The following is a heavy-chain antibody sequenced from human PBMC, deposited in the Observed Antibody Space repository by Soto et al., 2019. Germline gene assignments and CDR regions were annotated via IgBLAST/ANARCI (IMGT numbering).Heavy chain of an antibody. CDR1: GGSFSGYY. CDR3: ANRRMATINYYGMDV. J-gene: IGHJ6*02. CDR2: INHSGST. D-gene: IGHD5-12*01. Sequence: QVQLQQWGAGLLKPSETLSLTCAVYGGSFSGYYWSWIRQPPGKGLEWIGEINHSGSTNYNPSLKIRVNISVDTSKNQFSLKLSSVTAADTAVYYCANRRMATINYYGMDVWGQGTTVTVSS. V-gene: IGHV4-34*01.